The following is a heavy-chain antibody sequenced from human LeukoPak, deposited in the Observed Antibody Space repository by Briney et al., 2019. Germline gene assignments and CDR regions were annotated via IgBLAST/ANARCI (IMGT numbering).Heavy chain of an antibody. CDR1: GGSFSGYY. CDR3: ARGPLRGYCSGGSCYSGLFDY. Sequence: SETLSLTCAVYGGSFSGYYWSWIREPPGKGLEWIGEISHSGSTNYNPSLKSRVTISVDTSKNQFSLKLSSVTAADTAVYYCARGPLRGYCSGGSCYSGLFDYWGQGTLVTVSS. J-gene: IGHJ4*02. D-gene: IGHD2-15*01. CDR2: ISHSGST. V-gene: IGHV4-34*01.